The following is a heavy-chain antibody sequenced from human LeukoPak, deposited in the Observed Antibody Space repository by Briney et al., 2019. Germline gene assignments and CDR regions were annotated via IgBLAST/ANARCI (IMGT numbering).Heavy chain of an antibody. D-gene: IGHD3-3*01. CDR1: GFTFSNFE. V-gene: IGHV3-7*01. Sequence: GGSLRLSCEASGFTFSNFEMNWVRQAPGKGLEWVANIKQDGSEKYYVDSVKGRFTISRDNAKNSLYLQMNSLRAEDTAVYYCARGVGRLRFFVDAFDIWGQGTMVTVSS. J-gene: IGHJ3*02. CDR3: ARGVGRLRFFVDAFDI. CDR2: IKQDGSEK.